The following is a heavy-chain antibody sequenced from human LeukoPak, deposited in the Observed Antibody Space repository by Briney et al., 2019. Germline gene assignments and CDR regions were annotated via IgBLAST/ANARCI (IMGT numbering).Heavy chain of an antibody. J-gene: IGHJ4*02. CDR1: GFTFSSYA. CDR3: AKDRQWELLIGAFDY. V-gene: IGHV3-23*01. CDR2: ISGSGGST. Sequence: GGSLRLSCAASGFTFSSYAMSWVRQAPGKGLEWDSAISGSGGSTYYADSVKGRFTISRDNSKNTLYLQMNSLRAEDTAVYYCAKDRQWELLIGAFDYWGQGTLVTVSS. D-gene: IGHD1-26*01.